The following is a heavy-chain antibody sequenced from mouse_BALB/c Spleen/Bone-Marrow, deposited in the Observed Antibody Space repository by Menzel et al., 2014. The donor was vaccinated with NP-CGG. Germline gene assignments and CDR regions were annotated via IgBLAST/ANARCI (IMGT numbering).Heavy chain of an antibody. D-gene: IGHD2-10*02. CDR3: ARKYGDY. CDR2: IYPGDGET. J-gene: IGHJ2*01. CDR1: GYPFSSYW. V-gene: IGHV1-80*01. Sequence: VQLQQSGAELVRPGSSVKISCKASGYPFSSYWMNWVKQRPGQGLEWIGQIYPGDGETNYNRKFKGNATLTADKSSSTAYMQLISLTSEDSAVYFCARKYGDYWGQGTTLTVSS.